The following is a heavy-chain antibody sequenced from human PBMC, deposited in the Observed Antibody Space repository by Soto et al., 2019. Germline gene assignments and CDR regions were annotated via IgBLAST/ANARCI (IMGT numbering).Heavy chain of an antibody. CDR2: LSGSGGST. J-gene: IGHJ6*02. CDR3: AKSSSTVTTH. D-gene: IGHD4-17*01. V-gene: IGHV3-23*01. Sequence: EVQLLESGGGLVQPGGSLRLSCAASGFTFSSYAMSWVRQSPGEGLEWVSALSGSGGSTYYAYSVQGRFTISSDNSKNTLYLQMNSLRAEDTAVYYCAKSSSTVTTHWGQGTTVTVAS. CDR1: GFTFSSYA.